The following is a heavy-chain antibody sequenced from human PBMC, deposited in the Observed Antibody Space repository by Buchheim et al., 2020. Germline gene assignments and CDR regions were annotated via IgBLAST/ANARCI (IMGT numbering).Heavy chain of an antibody. J-gene: IGHJ6*03. CDR2: IYHSGST. V-gene: IGHV4-4*02. Sequence: QVQLQESGPGLVKPSGTLSLTCAVSGGSISSSNWWSWVRQPPGKGLEWMGEIYHSGSTNYNPSLKSRITIPVAKSKNQFSLKLSSVTAADTAVYYCARDLMYSSGWYDYYYYYYMDVWGKGTT. CDR1: GGSISSSNW. D-gene: IGHD6-19*01. CDR3: ARDLMYSSGWYDYYYYYYMDV.